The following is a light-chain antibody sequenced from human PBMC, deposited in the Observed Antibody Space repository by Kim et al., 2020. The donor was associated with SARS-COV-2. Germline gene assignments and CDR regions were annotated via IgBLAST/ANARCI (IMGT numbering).Light chain of an antibody. CDR3: QQSYNTPRT. V-gene: IGKV1-39*01. J-gene: IGKJ1*01. CDR2: AAS. Sequence: ASGGDRVTITCRASQSISNHLNWYQQKPGKAPKLLIYAASSLQSGVPSRFSGSGSGTDFTLTISSLQPEDFATYYCQQSYNTPRTFGQGTKVDIK. CDR1: QSISNH.